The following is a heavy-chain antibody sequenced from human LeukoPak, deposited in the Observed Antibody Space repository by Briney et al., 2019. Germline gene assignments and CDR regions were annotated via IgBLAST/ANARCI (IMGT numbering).Heavy chain of an antibody. J-gene: IGHJ4*02. Sequence: PGGSLRLSCAVSGFTFRSYWISWVRQAPGKGLEWVANINREGNEKYYVDSVKGRFTISRDNAKSSLYLQMNSLRAEDTAVYYCTSDFDRTAGHWGQGTLVTV. CDR2: INREGNEK. CDR1: GFTFRSYW. V-gene: IGHV3-7*01. CDR3: TSDFDRTAGH. D-gene: IGHD3-9*01.